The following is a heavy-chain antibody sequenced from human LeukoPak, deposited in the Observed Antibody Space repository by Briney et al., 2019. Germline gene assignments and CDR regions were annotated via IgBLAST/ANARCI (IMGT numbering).Heavy chain of an antibody. CDR3: ARAPDDFWSGYYTGREFYFDY. CDR2: ISFDGSNK. V-gene: IGHV3-30-3*01. D-gene: IGHD3-3*01. CDR1: GFTFSSYA. Sequence: GRSLRLSCAASGFTFSSYAMHWVRQAPGKGLEWVAVISFDGSNKYYADSVKGRFTISRDNSKNTLYLQMNSLRAEDTAVYYCARAPDDFWSGYYTGREFYFDYWGQGTLVTVSS. J-gene: IGHJ4*02.